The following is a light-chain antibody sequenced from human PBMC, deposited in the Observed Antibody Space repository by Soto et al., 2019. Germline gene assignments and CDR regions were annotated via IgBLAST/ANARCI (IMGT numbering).Light chain of an antibody. V-gene: IGLV2-23*01. CDR3: CSYAGSSTLV. J-gene: IGLJ2*01. CDR1: SSDVGSYNL. Sequence: QPASVSGSPGQSITISCTGTSSDVGSYNLVSWYQQYPGKAPKLMIYEGSKRPSGVSNRFSGSKSGNTASLTISGLQAEDEADYYCCSYAGSSTLVFGGGTKLTVL. CDR2: EGS.